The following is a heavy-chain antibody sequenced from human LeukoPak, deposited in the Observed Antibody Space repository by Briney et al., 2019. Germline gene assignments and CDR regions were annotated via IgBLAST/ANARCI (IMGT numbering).Heavy chain of an antibody. CDR2: ISGSGGST. J-gene: IGHJ4*02. CDR3: AKEALDYYDSSGYPYN. D-gene: IGHD3-22*01. Sequence: PGGSLRLSCAASGFTFSSYAMSWVRQAPGEGLEWVSSISGSGGSTYYADSVKGRFTISRDNSKSTLYLQVNSLRAEDTAVYYCAKEALDYYDSSGYPYNWGQGTLVTVSS. V-gene: IGHV3-23*01. CDR1: GFTFSSYA.